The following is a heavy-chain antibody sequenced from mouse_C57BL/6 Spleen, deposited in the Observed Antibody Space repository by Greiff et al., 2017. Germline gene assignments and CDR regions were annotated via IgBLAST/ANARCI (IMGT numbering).Heavy chain of an antibody. CDR2: IRNKANGYTT. V-gene: IGHV7-3*01. CDR3: ARAIPRAMDY. J-gene: IGHJ4*01. Sequence: DVMLVESGGGLVQPGGSLSLSCAASGFTFTDYYMSWVRQPPGKALEWLGFIRNKANGYTTEYSASVKGRFTISRDNSQSILYLQMNALRAEDRATYYCARAIPRAMDYWGQGTSVTVSS. CDR1: GFTFTDYY.